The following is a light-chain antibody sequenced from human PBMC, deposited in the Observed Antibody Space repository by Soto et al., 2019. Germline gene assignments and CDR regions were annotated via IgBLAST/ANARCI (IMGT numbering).Light chain of an antibody. V-gene: IGKV1-5*01. Sequence: DIQMTQSPSTLSASVGDRVTTTCLASQSISSWLAWYQQKPGKAPKLLIYDASTLEGGAPSRFSGSGSGTELTLTINSLQPDDVARYYCQQYNSYPWTFGQGTKVDI. CDR2: DAS. CDR1: QSISSW. CDR3: QQYNSYPWT. J-gene: IGKJ1*01.